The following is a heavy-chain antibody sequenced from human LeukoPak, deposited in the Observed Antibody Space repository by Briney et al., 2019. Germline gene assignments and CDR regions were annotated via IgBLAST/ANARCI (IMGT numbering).Heavy chain of an antibody. D-gene: IGHD3-10*01. V-gene: IGHV3-48*03. CDR1: GFTFSSYE. J-gene: IGHJ4*02. Sequence: GGSLRLSCAASGFTFSSYEMNWVRQAPGKGLEWVSSISRSGSTKYYADSVKGRFTISRDNAKNSLYLQMNSLRAGDTAVYYCARVSRFGEFYWGQGTLVTVSS. CDR2: ISRSGSTK. CDR3: ARVSRFGEFY.